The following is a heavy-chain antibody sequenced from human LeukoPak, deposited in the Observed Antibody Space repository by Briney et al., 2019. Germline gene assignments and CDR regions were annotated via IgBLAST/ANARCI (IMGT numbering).Heavy chain of an antibody. CDR3: ARSPTPILYSSAAFDI. CDR2: ISYDGSNK. Sequence: PGRSLRLSCAASGFTFSSYAMHWVRQAPGKGLEWVAVISYDGSNKYYADSVKGRFTISRDNSKNTLYLQMNSLRAEDTAVYYCARSPTPILYSSAAFDIWGQGTMVTVSS. D-gene: IGHD6-19*01. CDR1: GFTFSSYA. V-gene: IGHV3-30-3*01. J-gene: IGHJ3*02.